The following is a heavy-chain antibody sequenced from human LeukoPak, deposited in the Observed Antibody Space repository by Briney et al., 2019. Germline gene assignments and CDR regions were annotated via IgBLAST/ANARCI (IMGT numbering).Heavy chain of an antibody. CDR2: INHSGST. J-gene: IGHJ1*01. CDR3: ARVTGYSSSWYFQH. V-gene: IGHV4-34*01. Sequence: SETLSLTCTVSGGSISGFYWSWIRQPPGKGLEWIGEINHSGSTNYNPSLKSRVTISVDTSKNQFSLKLSSVTAADTAVYYCARVTGYSSSWYFQHWGQGTLVTVSS. D-gene: IGHD6-13*01. CDR1: GGSISGFY.